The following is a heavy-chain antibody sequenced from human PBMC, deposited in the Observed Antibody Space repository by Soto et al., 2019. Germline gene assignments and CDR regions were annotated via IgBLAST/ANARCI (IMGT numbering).Heavy chain of an antibody. V-gene: IGHV3-66*01. J-gene: IGHJ4*02. CDR2: IYSGGST. Sequence: GGSLRLSCAASGFTVSSNYMSWVRQAPGKGLEWVSVIYSGGSTYYADSVKGRFTISRDNSKNTLYLQMNSLRAEDTAVYYCAKDQFYYDSSGYTNDYWGQGTLVTVSS. D-gene: IGHD3-22*01. CDR1: GFTVSSNY. CDR3: AKDQFYYDSSGYTNDY.